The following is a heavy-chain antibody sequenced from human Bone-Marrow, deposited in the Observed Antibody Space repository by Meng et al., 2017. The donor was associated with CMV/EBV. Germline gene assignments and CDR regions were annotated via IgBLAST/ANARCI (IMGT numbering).Heavy chain of an antibody. D-gene: IGHD3-10*02. Sequence: GGSLRLSCAASGFTFSSFGMHWVRQAPGEGLEWVAFIRYDGSDKYYADSVKGRFTISRDNSKNTLYLQMNSLRAEDSAVYYCAKDMFRYYFDYWGQERWSPSPQ. CDR3: AKDMFRYYFDY. V-gene: IGHV3-30*02. CDR2: IRYDGSDK. CDR1: GFTFSSFG. J-gene: IGHJ4*01.